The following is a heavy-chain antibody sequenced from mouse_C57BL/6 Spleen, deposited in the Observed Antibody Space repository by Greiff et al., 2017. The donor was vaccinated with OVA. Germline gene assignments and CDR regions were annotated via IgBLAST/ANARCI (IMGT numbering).Heavy chain of an antibody. CDR3: AKSEYDYFAY. Sequence: QVKLVESGPGLVQPSQCLSLTCTVSGFSLTSYGVHWVRQSPGTGLEWLGVIWIGGSTAYNAAFMSRLSITKNNSKSQVIFKMNSLQADDTAIYYCAKSEYDYFAYWGQGTLVTVSA. D-gene: IGHD2-4*01. CDR2: IWIGGST. CDR1: GFSLTSYG. J-gene: IGHJ3*01. V-gene: IGHV2-5*01.